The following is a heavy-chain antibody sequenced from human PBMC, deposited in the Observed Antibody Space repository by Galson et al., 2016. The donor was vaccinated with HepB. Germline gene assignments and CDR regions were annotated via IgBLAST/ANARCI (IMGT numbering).Heavy chain of an antibody. J-gene: IGHJ4*02. V-gene: IGHV4-39*01. CDR1: GGSISSSSYY. D-gene: IGHD6-6*01. Sequence: SETLSLTCTVSGGSISSSSYYWGWIRQPPGKGLEWIGSIRYSGTTYYNPSLKSRVTISVDTSKNQLSLKLTSVTAADTAVYYCTSSYRSSSMVQGIYWGQGTRVTVSS. CDR3: TSSYRSSSMVQGIY. CDR2: IRYSGTT.